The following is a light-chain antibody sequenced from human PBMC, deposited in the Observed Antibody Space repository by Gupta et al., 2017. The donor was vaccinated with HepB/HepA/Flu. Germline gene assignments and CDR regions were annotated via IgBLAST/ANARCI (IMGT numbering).Light chain of an antibody. J-gene: IGLJ3*02. CDR1: SSNIGGNYD. V-gene: IGLV1-40*01. CDR2: ANK. Sequence: SLLTLPPSASWAPGQMLTNSCSWSSSNIGGNYDVHWYQHLPGTAPNLLIYANKIRHSGVPDRFSGSKSGTSAALAITGLQAEEEADYYCQSYDSSLNGSGVFGGGTKLTVL. CDR3: QSYDSSLNGSGV.